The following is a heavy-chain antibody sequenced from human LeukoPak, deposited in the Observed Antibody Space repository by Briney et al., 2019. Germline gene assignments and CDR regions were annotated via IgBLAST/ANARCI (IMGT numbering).Heavy chain of an antibody. Sequence: SETLFLTCAVYGASFRSYYWSWLRQPPGKGLEWIGEINHSGSTNYNPSLKSRVTISVDTSKNQFSLKLSSVTAADTAVYYCARDIVVVVAATPYYYYGMDVWGQGTTVTVSS. D-gene: IGHD2-15*01. J-gene: IGHJ6*02. CDR3: ARDIVVVVAATPYYYYGMDV. CDR1: GASFRSYY. V-gene: IGHV4-34*01. CDR2: INHSGST.